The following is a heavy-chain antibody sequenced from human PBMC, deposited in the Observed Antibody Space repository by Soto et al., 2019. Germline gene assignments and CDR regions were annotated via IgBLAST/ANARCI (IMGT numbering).Heavy chain of an antibody. D-gene: IGHD5-12*01. CDR1: GXTVSNAW. Sequence: GSLRLACAASGXTVSNAWMSWVRQAPGKGLELVGRIKSKTDGGTTDYAEPAKGRFTISRDDSKNTLYLTMNSMKTEDTAVYYCTTEWLLDAFDIWGQGTMVTVSS. CDR3: TTEWLLDAFDI. V-gene: IGHV3-15*01. J-gene: IGHJ3*02. CDR2: IKSKTDGGTT.